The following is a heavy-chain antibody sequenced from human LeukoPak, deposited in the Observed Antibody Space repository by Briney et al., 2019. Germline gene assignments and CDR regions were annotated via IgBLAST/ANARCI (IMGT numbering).Heavy chain of an antibody. J-gene: IGHJ6*02. CDR3: ARGLGVGSSWYYGMDV. CDR2: ISAYNGNT. D-gene: IGHD6-13*01. Sequence: ASVKVSCKASGYTFTSYGISWVRQAPGQGLEWMGWISAYNGNTNYAQKLQGRVTMTTDTSTSTAYMELRSLRSDDTAVYYCARGLGVGSSWYYGMDVWGQGTTVTVSS. CDR1: GYTFTSYG. V-gene: IGHV1-18*01.